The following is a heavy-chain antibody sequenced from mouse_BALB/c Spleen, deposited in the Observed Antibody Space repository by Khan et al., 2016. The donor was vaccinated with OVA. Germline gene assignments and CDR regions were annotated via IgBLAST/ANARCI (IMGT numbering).Heavy chain of an antibody. D-gene: IGHD4-1*01. CDR2: ISSAGDYT. Sequence: EVMLVESGGDLVKPGGSLKLSCAASGFSFSSYGMSWVRQTPDKRLEWVATISSAGDYTYYPDNVKGRFTISRDNAKNNLYLQMSSLKSEDTAMFYWASHLTGSFAYWGQGTLVTVSA. CDR3: ASHLTGSFAY. CDR1: GFSFSSYG. V-gene: IGHV5-6*01. J-gene: IGHJ3*01.